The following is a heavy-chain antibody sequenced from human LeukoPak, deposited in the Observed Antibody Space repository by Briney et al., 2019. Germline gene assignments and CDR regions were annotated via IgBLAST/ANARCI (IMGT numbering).Heavy chain of an antibody. J-gene: IGHJ4*02. CDR3: AGRYSSGWYEDVY. CDR2: IYTSGST. CDR1: GYSISSGSYY. V-gene: IGHV4-61*02. Sequence: SETLSLTCAVSGYSISSGSYYWSWIRQPAGKGLEWIGRIYTSGSTNYNPSLKSRVTISVDTSKNQFSLKLSSVTAADTAVYYCAGRYSSGWYEDVYWGQGTLVTVSS. D-gene: IGHD6-19*01.